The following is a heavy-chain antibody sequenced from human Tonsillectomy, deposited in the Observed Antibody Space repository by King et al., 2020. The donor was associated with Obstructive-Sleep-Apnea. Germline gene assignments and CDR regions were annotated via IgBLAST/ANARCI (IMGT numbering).Heavy chain of an antibody. D-gene: IGHD2-15*01. CDR1: GGTFSSYA. CDR2: IIPIFGTA. V-gene: IGHV1-69*01. J-gene: IGHJ6*02. Sequence: QLVQSGAEVKKPGSSVKVSCKASGGTFSSYAISWVRQAPGQGLEWMGGIIPIFGTANYAQKFQGRVTITADESTSTAYMELSSLRSEDTAVYYCARSTYCSGGSCYPFNYYYYGMDVWGQGTTVTVSS. CDR3: ARSTYCSGGSCYPFNYYYYGMDV.